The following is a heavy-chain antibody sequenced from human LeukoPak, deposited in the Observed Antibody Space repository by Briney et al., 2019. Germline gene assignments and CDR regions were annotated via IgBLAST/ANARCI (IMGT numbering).Heavy chain of an antibody. J-gene: IGHJ4*02. CDR1: GFTLSSYA. CDR3: AKEMKPWMHFDY. Sequence: GGSLRLSCAASGFTLSSYAMAWVRQAPGKGLEWVSGISGSTGSTYYADSVKGRFTISRDNSKNTLYLQMNSLRAEDTAVYYCAKEMKPWMHFDYWGQGTLVTVSS. D-gene: IGHD5-12*01. V-gene: IGHV3-23*01. CDR2: ISGSTGST.